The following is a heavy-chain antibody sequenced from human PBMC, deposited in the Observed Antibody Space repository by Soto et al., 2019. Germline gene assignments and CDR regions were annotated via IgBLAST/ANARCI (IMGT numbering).Heavy chain of an antibody. J-gene: IGHJ5*02. CDR3: ARPYCSGGSCSWFDP. D-gene: IGHD2-15*01. Sequence: SETLSLTCTVSGGSISSSSYYWGWIRQPPGKGLEWIGSIYYSGSTYYNPSLKSRVTISVDTSKNQFSLKLSSVTAADTAVYYCARPYCSGGSCSWFDPWGQGTLVTVSS. CDR1: GGSISSSSYY. V-gene: IGHV4-39*01. CDR2: IYYSGST.